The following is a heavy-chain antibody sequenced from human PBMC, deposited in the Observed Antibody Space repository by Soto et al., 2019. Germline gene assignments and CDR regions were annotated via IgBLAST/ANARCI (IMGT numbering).Heavy chain of an antibody. V-gene: IGHV4-31*02. Sequence: WIWIRQRPGKGLEWIGHISYFGDTHYSPSLTSRVTISLDPSKNQFSLELTSVKAADTAVYYCATSPPGDNDAFDVWGQGTLVSVSS. D-gene: IGHD4-17*01. CDR2: ISYFGDT. J-gene: IGHJ3*01. CDR3: ATSPPGDNDAFDV.